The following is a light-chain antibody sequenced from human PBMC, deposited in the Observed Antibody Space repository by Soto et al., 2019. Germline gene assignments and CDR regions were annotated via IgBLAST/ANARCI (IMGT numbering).Light chain of an antibody. J-gene: IGKJ3*01. CDR1: QGISNY. V-gene: IGKV1-27*01. CDR2: AAS. CDR3: QKYNSAPPFT. Sequence: DIQMTQSPSSLSASVGDRVTITCRASQGISNYLAWYQQKPGKVPKLLIYAASTLQSGVPSRFSGSGSGTDFTLTISSLQPEDVATYYCQKYNSAPPFTFGRGTKVDIK.